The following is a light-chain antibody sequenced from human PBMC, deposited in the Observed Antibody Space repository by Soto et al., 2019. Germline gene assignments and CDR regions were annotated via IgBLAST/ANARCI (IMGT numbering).Light chain of an antibody. CDR1: SSDVGGYNY. J-gene: IGLJ1*01. V-gene: IGLV2-14*01. Sequence: QSALTQPASVSGSPGQSITISCTGTSSDVGGYNYVSWYQQHPGKAPKLMIYEVSNRPSGVSNRFSGSKSGNTASLTISGLQAEDEADYNCSSYTNSSNPYDCVTGTKVTVL. CDR3: SSYTNSSNPYD. CDR2: EVS.